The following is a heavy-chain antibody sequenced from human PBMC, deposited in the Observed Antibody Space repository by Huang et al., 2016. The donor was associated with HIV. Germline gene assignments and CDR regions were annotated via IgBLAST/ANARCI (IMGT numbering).Heavy chain of an antibody. Sequence: QVQLVESGGGVVQPGRSLRLSCAASGFTFSHYGMHWVRQAPGKGREWVAVISYDGSNKFYTDSVKGRFTISRDNSKNTLYLQMNSLRAEDTAVYYCAKGPVQWRGSYYFDYWGQGTLVTVSS. CDR2: ISYDGSNK. CDR3: AKGPVQWRGSYYFDY. CDR1: GFTFSHYG. V-gene: IGHV3-30*18. J-gene: IGHJ4*02. D-gene: IGHD6-19*01.